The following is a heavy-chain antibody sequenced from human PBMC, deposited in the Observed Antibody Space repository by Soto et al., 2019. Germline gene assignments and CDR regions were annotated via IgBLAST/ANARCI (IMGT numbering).Heavy chain of an antibody. CDR2: ISYDGSNK. D-gene: IGHD3-10*01. J-gene: IGHJ6*02. CDR3: AKAGGVRGVKGNYYYGMDV. V-gene: IGHV3-30*18. Sequence: QVQLVESGGGVVQPGRSLRLSCAASGFTFSSYGMHWVRQAPGKGLEWVAVISYDGSNKYYADSVKGRFTISRDNSKNTLYLQMNSLGAEDTAVYYCAKAGGVRGVKGNYYYGMDVWGQGTTVTVSS. CDR1: GFTFSSYG.